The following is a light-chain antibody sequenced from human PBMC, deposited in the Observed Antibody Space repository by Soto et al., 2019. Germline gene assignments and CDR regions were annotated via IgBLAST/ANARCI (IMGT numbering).Light chain of an antibody. CDR3: MQALQTPWT. V-gene: IGKV2-28*01. Sequence: DIVMTQSPLSLPVTPGEPASISCRSSQSLLHSNGYNYLDWYLQKPGQSPQLLIYLGSNRASGVHDRFSGSGSGTDFTLKISRVEAEDVGVYYCMQALQTPWTFGQGTKVELK. CDR2: LGS. J-gene: IGKJ1*01. CDR1: QSLLHSNGYNY.